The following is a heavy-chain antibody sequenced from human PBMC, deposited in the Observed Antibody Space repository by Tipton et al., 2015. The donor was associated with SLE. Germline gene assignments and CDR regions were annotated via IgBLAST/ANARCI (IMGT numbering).Heavy chain of an antibody. CDR1: GFTFNDYI. J-gene: IGHJ3*02. D-gene: IGHD1-26*01. V-gene: IGHV3-21*01. CDR2: ISSSSSYI. Sequence: GSLRLSCITSGFTFNDYIMNWVRQAPGKGLEWVSSISSSSSYIFYADSVKGRFTIARDNAKNTLYLEMNSLRVEDTAVYFCVREKSGGYLDAFDIWGHGTTVTVSS. CDR3: VREKSGGYLDAFDI.